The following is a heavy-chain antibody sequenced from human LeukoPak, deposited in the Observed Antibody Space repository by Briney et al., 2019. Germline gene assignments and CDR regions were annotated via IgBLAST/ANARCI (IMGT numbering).Heavy chain of an antibody. V-gene: IGHV4-4*02. D-gene: IGHD3-16*01. Sequence: PSETLSLTCAVSGGSISSSNWWSWVRQPPGKGLEWIGYIYYSGSTNYNPSLKSRVTISVDTSKNQFSLKLSSVTAADTAVYYCARDGGVTGDAFDIWGQGTMVTVSS. CDR1: GGSISSSNW. J-gene: IGHJ3*02. CDR2: IYYSGST. CDR3: ARDGGVTGDAFDI.